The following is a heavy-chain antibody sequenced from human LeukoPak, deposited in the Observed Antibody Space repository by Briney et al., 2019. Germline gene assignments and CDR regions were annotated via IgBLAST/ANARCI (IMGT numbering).Heavy chain of an antibody. V-gene: IGHV4-4*07. CDR3: ERDGPNWGLL. J-gene: IGHJ4*02. D-gene: IGHD7-27*01. CDR2: IYSSGST. Sequence: PSETLSLTCTVSGGSIGTYYWSWIRQPAGKGLEWIGRIYSSGSTNYNPSLKSRVTMSLDTSKNQFSLRLSSVTAADTAVYYCERDGPNWGLLWGQGTLVTVSS. CDR1: GGSIGTYY.